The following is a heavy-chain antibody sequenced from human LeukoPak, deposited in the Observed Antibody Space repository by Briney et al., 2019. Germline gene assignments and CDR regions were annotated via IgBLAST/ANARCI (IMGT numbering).Heavy chain of an antibody. J-gene: IGHJ4*02. CDR3: VGTIASRGSEY. D-gene: IGHD6-6*01. CDR1: GFTFTNYW. CDR2: LPPDELGI. Sequence: GGSLRLSCAASGFTFTNYWMHWVRQAPGMGLVWVSRLPPDELGIIYADSVKGRFTVSRGNAKNTVYLQMNNLRVDDTAMYYCVGTIASRGSEYWGQGALVTVSS. V-gene: IGHV3-74*01.